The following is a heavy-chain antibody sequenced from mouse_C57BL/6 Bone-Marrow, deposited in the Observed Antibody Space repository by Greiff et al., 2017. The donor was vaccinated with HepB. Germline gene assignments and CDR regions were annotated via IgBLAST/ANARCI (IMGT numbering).Heavy chain of an antibody. Sequence: DVHLVESGPGLVKPSQSLSLTCSVTGYSITSGYYWNWIRQFPGNKLEWMGYISYDGSNNYNPSLKNRISITRDTSKNQFFLKLNSVTTEDTATYYCASSSWDPAWFAYWGQGTLVTVSA. CDR1: GYSITSGYY. V-gene: IGHV3-6*01. CDR3: ASSSWDPAWFAY. D-gene: IGHD4-1*01. CDR2: ISYDGSN. J-gene: IGHJ3*01.